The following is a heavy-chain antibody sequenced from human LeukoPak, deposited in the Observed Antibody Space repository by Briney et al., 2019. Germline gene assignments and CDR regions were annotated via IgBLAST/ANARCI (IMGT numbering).Heavy chain of an antibody. J-gene: IGHJ6*02. V-gene: IGHV1-46*01. Sequence: SVKLSCKASGYTFTSYYMHCVGQAPGHRLEWMGVISTSSGRTSYAQKFEGRVTMIRDTSTSTVYMELSSVRSEDTAVYYCARSRRSMVRGVPTDYYGMEVWGQRAKVTVCS. CDR3: ARSRRSMVRGVPTDYYGMEV. D-gene: IGHD3-10*01. CDR2: ISTSSGRT. CDR1: GYTFTSYY.